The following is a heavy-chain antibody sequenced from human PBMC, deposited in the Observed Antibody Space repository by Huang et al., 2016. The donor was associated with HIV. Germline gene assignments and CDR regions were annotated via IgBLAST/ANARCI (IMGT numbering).Heavy chain of an antibody. CDR2: ISYDGSKK. CDR1: GFTFSSYA. V-gene: IGHV3-30-3*01. D-gene: IGHD2-8*01. Sequence: QVQLVESGGGVVQPGRSLRLSCAASGFTFSSYAMHWVRQAPGKGLEWVAVISYDGSKKYYADSVKGRFTISRDNSKNTLYLQMNSLRAEDTAVYYCARGSRSNGVSSFDYWGQGTLVTVSS. CDR3: ARGSRSNGVSSFDY. J-gene: IGHJ4*02.